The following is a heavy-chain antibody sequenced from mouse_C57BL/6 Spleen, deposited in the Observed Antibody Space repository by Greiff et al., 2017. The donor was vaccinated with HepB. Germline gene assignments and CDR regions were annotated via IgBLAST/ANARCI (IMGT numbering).Heavy chain of an antibody. Sequence: VQLQQSGAELVKPGASVKLSCKASGYTFTSYWMQWVKQRPGQGLEWIGEIDPSDSYTNYNQKFKGKATLTVDTSSSTAYMQLSSLTSEDSAVYYCAREGTTVRYYFDYWGQGTTLTVSS. CDR1: GYTFTSYW. J-gene: IGHJ2*01. CDR2: IDPSDSYT. CDR3: AREGTTVRYYFDY. V-gene: IGHV1-50*01. D-gene: IGHD1-1*01.